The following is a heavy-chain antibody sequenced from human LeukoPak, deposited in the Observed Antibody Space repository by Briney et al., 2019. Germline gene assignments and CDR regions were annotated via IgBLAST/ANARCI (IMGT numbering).Heavy chain of an antibody. CDR1: GLTVSDNF. D-gene: IGHD4/OR15-4a*01. Sequence: GGSLRLSCAVSGLTVSDNFMSWVRQAPGKGLEWVSIIYSGGSTYYADSVKGRFTISRDVPENTLFLQMNNLRAEDTAMYYCARDSYGDLDSWGQGTLVIVSS. CDR3: ARDSYGDLDS. J-gene: IGHJ4*02. CDR2: IYSGGST. V-gene: IGHV3-53*01.